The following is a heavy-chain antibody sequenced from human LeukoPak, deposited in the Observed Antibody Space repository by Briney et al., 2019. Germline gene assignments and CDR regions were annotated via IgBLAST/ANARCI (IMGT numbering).Heavy chain of an antibody. V-gene: IGHV1-46*01. CDR2: IYPRDGST. Sequence: ASVKVSCKASGYTFTSNYIHWVRQAPGQGLEWMGMIYPRDGSTSYAQKFQGRVTITRDTSASTAYMELSSLRSEDTAVYYCARDLKYSSGWYVLFDYWGQGTLVTVSS. CDR1: GYTFTSNY. J-gene: IGHJ4*02. CDR3: ARDLKYSSGWYVLFDY. D-gene: IGHD6-19*01.